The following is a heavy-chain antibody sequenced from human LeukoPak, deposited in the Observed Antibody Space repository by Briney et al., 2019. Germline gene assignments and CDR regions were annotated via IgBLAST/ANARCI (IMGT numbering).Heavy chain of an antibody. J-gene: IGHJ4*02. CDR3: ARDCTSCYPY. CDR2: ISSSGSTI. Sequence: PGGSLRLSCAASGFTFSGYEMNSVRQAPGKGLEWVSYISSSGSTIYYADSVKGRFTISRDNAKNSLYLQMNSLRAEDTAVYYCARDCTSCYPYWGQGTLVTVSS. D-gene: IGHD2-2*01. CDR1: GFTFSGYE. V-gene: IGHV3-48*03.